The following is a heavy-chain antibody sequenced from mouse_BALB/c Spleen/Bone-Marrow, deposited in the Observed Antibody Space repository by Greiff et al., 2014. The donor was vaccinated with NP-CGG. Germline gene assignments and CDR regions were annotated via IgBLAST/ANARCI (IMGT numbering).Heavy chain of an antibody. V-gene: IGHV3-6*01. Sequence: VQLKESGPGLVKPSQSLSLTCSVTGYSITSGYYWNWIRQFPGNKLEWMSYISYDGSNNYNPSLKNRISVTRDTSKNQFFLKLNSVTTEDTATYYCARVYYHGSSYYFDYWGQGTTLTVSS. CDR2: ISYDGSN. CDR1: GYSITSGYY. D-gene: IGHD1-1*01. J-gene: IGHJ2*01. CDR3: ARVYYHGSSYYFDY.